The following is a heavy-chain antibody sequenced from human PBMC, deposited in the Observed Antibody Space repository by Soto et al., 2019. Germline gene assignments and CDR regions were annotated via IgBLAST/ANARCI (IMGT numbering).Heavy chain of an antibody. CDR1: AFTFSIYS. CDR2: ISSSGSTI. J-gene: IGHJ6*02. CDR3: ARDYVGAYCSSTSCYSDYYYGMDV. V-gene: IGHV3-48*01. D-gene: IGHD2-2*01. Sequence: GGSLRLSCAASAFTFSIYSMNWVRQAPGKGLEWVSYISSSGSTIYYADSVKGRFTISRDNAKNSVYLQMNSLRAEDTAVYYCARDYVGAYCSSTSCYSDYYYGMDVWGQGTTVTVSS.